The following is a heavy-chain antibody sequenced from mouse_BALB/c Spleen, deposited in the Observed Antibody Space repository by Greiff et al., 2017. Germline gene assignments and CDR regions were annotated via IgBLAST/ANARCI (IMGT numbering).Heavy chain of an antibody. J-gene: IGHJ4*01. CDR1: GFSLTSYG. CDR3: AREKSMITTKAMDY. V-gene: IGHV2-9*02. Sequence: VKLVESGPGLVAPSQSLSITCTVSGFSLTSYGVHWVRQPPGKGLEWLGVIWAGGSTNYNSALMSRLSISKDNSKSQVFLKMNSLQTDDTAMYYCAREKSMITTKAMDYWGQGTSVTVSS. D-gene: IGHD2-4*01. CDR2: IWAGGST.